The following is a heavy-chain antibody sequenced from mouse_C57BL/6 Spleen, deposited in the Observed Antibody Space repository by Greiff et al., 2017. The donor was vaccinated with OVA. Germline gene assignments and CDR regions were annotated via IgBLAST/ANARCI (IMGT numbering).Heavy chain of an antibody. J-gene: IGHJ4*01. CDR3: AREGIYYGNYGGAIDY. CDR1: GYTFTSYW. V-gene: IGHV1-64*01. CDR2: IHPNSGST. Sequence: QVQLKQPGAELVKPGASVKLSCKASGYTFTSYWMHWVKQRPGQGLEWIGMIHPNSGSTNYNEKFKSKATLTVDKSSSTAYMQLSSLTSEDSAVYYCAREGIYYGNYGGAIDYWGQGTSVTVSS. D-gene: IGHD2-1*01.